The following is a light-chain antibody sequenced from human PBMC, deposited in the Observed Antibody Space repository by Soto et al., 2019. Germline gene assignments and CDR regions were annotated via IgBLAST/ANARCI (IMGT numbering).Light chain of an antibody. J-gene: IGLJ2*01. CDR2: DVT. V-gene: IGLV2-14*03. CDR1: SSDIGGYPY. CDR3: SSYTTTASVI. Sequence: QSALTQPASVSGSPGQSGTISCTGSSSDIGGYPYVSWYQQHPDKVPKLIIYDVTARPSGVSNRFSGSKSGNTASLTISGLQAEDEADYYCSSYTTTASVIFGGGTKLTVL.